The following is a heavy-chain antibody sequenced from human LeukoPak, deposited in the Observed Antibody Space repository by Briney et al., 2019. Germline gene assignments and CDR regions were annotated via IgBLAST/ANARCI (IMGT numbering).Heavy chain of an antibody. CDR1: GYTFTGYY. V-gene: IGHV1-2*04. Sequence: ASVKVSCKASGYTFTGYYMNWVRQAPGQGLEWMGWISPNSGGTNYAQKFQGWVTMTRDTSISTAYMELSRLRSDDTAVYYCARTARYAFDIWGQGTMVTVSS. CDR3: ARTARYAFDI. J-gene: IGHJ3*02. CDR2: ISPNSGGT.